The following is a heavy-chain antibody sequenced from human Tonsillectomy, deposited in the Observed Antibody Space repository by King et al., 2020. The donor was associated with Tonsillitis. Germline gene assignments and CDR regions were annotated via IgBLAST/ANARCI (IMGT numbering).Heavy chain of an antibody. V-gene: IGHV4-31*03. J-gene: IGHJ5*02. CDR1: GGSISGGAYY. Sequence: QLQESGPGLVKPSQTLSLTCTVSGGSISGGAYYWSWIRQHPGKGLEWIGYIYDSGNTYYNPPLKSRLTISVDTSKNQFSLKLSFVTAADTAIYYSVKYEGGVFDPWGQGTLVTVSS. CDR3: VKYEGGVFDP. D-gene: IGHD2-15*01. CDR2: IYDSGNT.